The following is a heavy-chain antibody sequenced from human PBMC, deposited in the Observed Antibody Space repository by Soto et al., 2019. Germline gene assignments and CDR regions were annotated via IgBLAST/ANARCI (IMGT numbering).Heavy chain of an antibody. Sequence: QVHLVQSGAEVTKPGSSVKVSCKASGNIFSSYSISWVRQAPGQGPEWMGWIIPIYGSANYAQKFRDRVTITADESTSTAYMELSSLRSEDTAVYYCAGIDPFYFEYWGQGTLVTVSS. V-gene: IGHV1-69*01. J-gene: IGHJ4*02. CDR2: IIPIYGSA. CDR1: GNIFSSYS. CDR3: AGIDPFYFEY.